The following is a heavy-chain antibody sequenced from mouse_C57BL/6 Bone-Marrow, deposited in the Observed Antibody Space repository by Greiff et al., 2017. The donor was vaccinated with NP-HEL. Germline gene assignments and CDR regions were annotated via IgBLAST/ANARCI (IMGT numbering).Heavy chain of an antibody. Sequence: EVQLQQSGPELVKPGASVKMSCKASGYTFTDYNMHWVKQSHGQSLEWIGYINPNNGGTSYNQKFKGKATLTVNKSSSTAYMELRSLTSEDSAVYYCARITTVVHWYFDVWGTGTTVTVSS. CDR2: INPNNGGT. D-gene: IGHD1-1*01. CDR3: ARITTVVHWYFDV. V-gene: IGHV1-22*01. J-gene: IGHJ1*03. CDR1: GYTFTDYN.